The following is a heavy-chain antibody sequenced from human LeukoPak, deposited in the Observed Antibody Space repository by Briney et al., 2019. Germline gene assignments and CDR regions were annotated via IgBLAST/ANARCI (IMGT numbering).Heavy chain of an antibody. CDR3: ARDLSSRSSGWLIDY. J-gene: IGHJ4*02. Sequence: GGSLRLSCAASGFTFSSYGVHWVRQAPGKGLEWVAVIWYDGSNKYYADSVKGRFTISRDNSKNTLYLQMNSLRAEDTAVYYCARDLSSRSSGWLIDYWGQGTLVTVPS. CDR1: GFTFSSYG. CDR2: IWYDGSNK. V-gene: IGHV3-33*01. D-gene: IGHD6-19*01.